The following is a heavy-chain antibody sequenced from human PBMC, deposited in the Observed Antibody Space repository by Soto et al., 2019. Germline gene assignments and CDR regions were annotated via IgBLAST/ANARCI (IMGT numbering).Heavy chain of an antibody. CDR2: IWYDGTNK. CDR3: AGAGGQPSV. V-gene: IGHV3-33*01. D-gene: IGHD2-8*02. J-gene: IGHJ6*02. Sequence: QVQLVESGGGVVQPGRSLRLSCAASGFTFSNYGMHWVRQAPGKGLEWVAAIWYDGTNKYYADSVKGRFTISRDNSKNTLYLQMNSLRAEDTAVYYCAGAGGQPSVWVQGTTVTVS. CDR1: GFTFSNYG.